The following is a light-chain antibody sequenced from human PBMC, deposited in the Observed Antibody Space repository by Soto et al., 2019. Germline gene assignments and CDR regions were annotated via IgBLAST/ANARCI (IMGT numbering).Light chain of an antibody. CDR1: QSVSSSF. Sequence: EIVLTPSPGTLSLSPGERATLSCRASQSVSSSFLAWYQQKPGKAPSLLIYGASIRATCIPDRFSGSGTGTDFTLTISRLEPEDVAVYYCQQYGSSPLTFGGGTKVQIK. J-gene: IGKJ4*01. V-gene: IGKV3-20*01. CDR2: GAS. CDR3: QQYGSSPLT.